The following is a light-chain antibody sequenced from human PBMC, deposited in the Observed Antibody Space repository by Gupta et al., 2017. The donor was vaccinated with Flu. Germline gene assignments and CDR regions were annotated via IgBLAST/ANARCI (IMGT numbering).Light chain of an antibody. Sequence: TVTSSCTRSSGSIASNYVQWYQQRPGSSPTTVIYEDNQRPSGVPDRFSGSIDSSSNSASLTISGLKTEDEADYYCQSYDSSNWVFGGGTKLTVL. CDR3: QSYDSSNWV. CDR2: EDN. V-gene: IGLV6-57*01. CDR1: SGSIASNY. J-gene: IGLJ3*02.